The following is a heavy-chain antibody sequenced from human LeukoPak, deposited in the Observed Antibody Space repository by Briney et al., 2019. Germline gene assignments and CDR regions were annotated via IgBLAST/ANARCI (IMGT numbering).Heavy chain of an antibody. CDR1: GFTVSCNY. CDR2: IYRGGST. V-gene: IGHV3-53*04. CDR3: ARESGLLGDY. J-gene: IGHJ4*02. Sequence: PGGSPRLSCAATGFTVSCNYMSWVRQAPGKGLEWVSVIYRGGSTYYADSVKGRFTISRHNSKNTLYLQMNSLRAEDTAMYYCARESGLLGDYWGQGTLVTVSS. D-gene: IGHD3-22*01.